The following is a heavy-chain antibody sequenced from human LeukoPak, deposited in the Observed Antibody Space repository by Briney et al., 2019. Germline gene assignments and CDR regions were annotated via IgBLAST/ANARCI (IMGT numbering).Heavy chain of an antibody. V-gene: IGHV1-2*06. CDR2: INPNSGGT. D-gene: IGHD6-19*01. J-gene: IGHJ6*03. Sequence: ASVKVSCKASGYTFTGYYMHWVRQAPGQGLEWMGRINPNSGGTNYAQKFQGRVTMTRDTSSSAAYMELSRLRSDDTAVYYCASPSVAGTRSYYYYMDVWGKGTTVTVSS. CDR1: GYTFTGYY. CDR3: ASPSVAGTRSYYYYMDV.